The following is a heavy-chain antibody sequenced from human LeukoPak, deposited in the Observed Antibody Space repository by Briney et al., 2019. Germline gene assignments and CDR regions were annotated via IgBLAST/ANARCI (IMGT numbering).Heavy chain of an antibody. CDR1: GFTFSSYS. V-gene: IGHV3-23*01. D-gene: IGHD6-19*01. Sequence: GGSLRLSCAASGFTFSSYSMSWVRQAPGKGLEWVSAISGSGGSTYYADSVKGRFTISRDNSKNTLYLQMNSLRAEDTAVYYCAKETSPYSSGPRGAFDIWGQGIMVTVSS. J-gene: IGHJ3*02. CDR3: AKETSPYSSGPRGAFDI. CDR2: ISGSGGST.